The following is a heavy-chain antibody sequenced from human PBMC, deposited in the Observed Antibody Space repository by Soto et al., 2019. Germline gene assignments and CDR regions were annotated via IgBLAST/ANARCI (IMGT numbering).Heavy chain of an antibody. CDR2: INPNGGST. CDR1: GYTFSSYY. D-gene: IGHD1-7*01. Sequence: QVQLVQSGAEVKKPGASVKVSCKASGYTFSSYYIHWVRQAPGQGLEWMGIINPNGGSTSYAQKFQGRVTMTRETSTSTVYMELSSLRSEDTAVYYCARDLASETGTTYWGQGTLVTVSS. V-gene: IGHV1-46*01. J-gene: IGHJ4*02. CDR3: ARDLASETGTTY.